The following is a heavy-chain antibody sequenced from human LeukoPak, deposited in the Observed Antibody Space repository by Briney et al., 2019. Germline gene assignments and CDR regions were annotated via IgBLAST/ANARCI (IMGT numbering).Heavy chain of an antibody. CDR1: GGSISSGGYY. V-gene: IGHV4-31*03. CDR2: IYYSGST. CDR3: ARAMGGYDFWSGYYPAWFDP. D-gene: IGHD3-3*01. Sequence: SETLSLTCTVSGGSISSGGYYWSWIRQHPVKGLEWIGYIYYSGSTYYNPSLKSRVTISVDTSKNQFPLKLSSVTAADTAVYYCARAMGGYDFWSGYYPAWFDPWGQGTLVTVSS. J-gene: IGHJ5*02.